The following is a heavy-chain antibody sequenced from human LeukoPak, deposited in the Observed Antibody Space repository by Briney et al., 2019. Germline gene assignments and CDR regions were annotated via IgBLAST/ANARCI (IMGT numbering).Heavy chain of an antibody. V-gene: IGHV4-59*04. D-gene: IGHD3-22*01. Sequence: PSETLSLACTVSGGSISSYYWSWIRQPPGKGLEWIGSIYHSGSTYYNPSLKSRVTISVDTSKNQFSLKLSSVTAADTAVYYCAARYYYDSSGYTYWGQGTLVTVSS. CDR2: IYHSGST. CDR1: GGSISSYY. CDR3: AARYYYDSSGYTY. J-gene: IGHJ4*02.